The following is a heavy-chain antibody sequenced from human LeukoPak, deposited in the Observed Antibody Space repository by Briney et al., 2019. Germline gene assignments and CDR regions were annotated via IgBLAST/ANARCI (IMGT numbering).Heavy chain of an antibody. CDR2: INHSGST. Sequence: SETLSLTCAVYGGSFSGYYWSWIRQPPGRGLEWIGEINHSGSTNYSPSLKSRVTISVDTSKNQFSLKLSSVTAADTAVYFCARGPYSYDSSGAFDIWGQGTMVTVSS. CDR1: GGSFSGYY. J-gene: IGHJ3*02. CDR3: ARGPYSYDSSGAFDI. D-gene: IGHD3-22*01. V-gene: IGHV4-34*01.